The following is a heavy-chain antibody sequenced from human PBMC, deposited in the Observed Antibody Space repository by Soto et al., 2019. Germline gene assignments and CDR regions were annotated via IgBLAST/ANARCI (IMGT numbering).Heavy chain of an antibody. Sequence: SGTLALTCTVSGGSISSGDYYWSWLRQPPGKGLEWIGYIYFSGSTYYNPSLKSRVTITVDTSKNQFSLKLSSVTAADTAVYYCARESTTVRNYYYYGMDVWGQGTTVTFSS. CDR1: GGSISSGDYY. J-gene: IGHJ6*01. CDR3: ARESTTVRNYYYYGMDV. CDR2: IYFSGST. V-gene: IGHV4-30-4*01. D-gene: IGHD4-17*01.